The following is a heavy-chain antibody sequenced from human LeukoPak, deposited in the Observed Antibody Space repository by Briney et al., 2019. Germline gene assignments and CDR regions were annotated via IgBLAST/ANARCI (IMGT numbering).Heavy chain of an antibody. CDR3: ASPLRRYYYDSSGYSKGPYYFDY. Sequence: ASVKVSCKASGGTFSSYATSWVRQAPGQGLEWMGGIIPIFGTANYAQKFQGRVTITADESTSTAYMELSSLRSEDTAVYYCASPLRRYYYDSSGYSKGPYYFDYWGQGTLVTVSS. CDR1: GGTFSSYA. J-gene: IGHJ4*02. V-gene: IGHV1-69*13. D-gene: IGHD3-22*01. CDR2: IIPIFGTA.